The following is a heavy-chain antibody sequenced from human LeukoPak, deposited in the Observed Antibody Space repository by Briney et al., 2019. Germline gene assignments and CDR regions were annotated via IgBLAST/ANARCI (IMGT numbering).Heavy chain of an antibody. CDR1: GFAFDDYA. J-gene: IGHJ4*02. Sequence: GGSLRLSCVASGFAFDDYAMHWVRQAPGKGLEWVSLISGDGGNTYYTDSARGRFTISRDNSKNSLYLQMNSLRPEDTALYYCAKVQKVLLVYVTTFDYWGQGTLVTVSS. CDR2: ISGDGGNT. V-gene: IGHV3-43*02. CDR3: AKVQKVLLVYVTTFDY. D-gene: IGHD2-8*01.